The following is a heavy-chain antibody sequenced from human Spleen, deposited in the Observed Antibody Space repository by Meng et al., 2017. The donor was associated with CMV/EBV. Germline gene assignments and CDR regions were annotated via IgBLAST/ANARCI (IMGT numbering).Heavy chain of an antibody. D-gene: IGHD3-10*01. V-gene: IGHV3-23*01. J-gene: IGHJ4*02. Sequence: EVDLLESGGGLVQPGGSLRLSCAASGFTFTNYAMSWVRQAPGKGPEWVSAITGPGGTTYYPDSVKGRFTISRDNSKNMLYLQMNSLRAEDTAVYYCAKSVRAVIIGFDYWGQGTLVTVSS. CDR2: ITGPGGTT. CDR3: AKSVRAVIIGFDY. CDR1: GFTFTNYA.